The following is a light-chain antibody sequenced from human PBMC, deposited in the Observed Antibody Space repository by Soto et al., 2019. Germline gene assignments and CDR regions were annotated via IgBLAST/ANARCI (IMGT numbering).Light chain of an antibody. J-gene: IGKJ2*01. CDR3: KQSDSKVYT. V-gene: IGKV1-39*01. CDR2: AAS. CDR1: QSISSY. Sequence: DIQMTQSPSSLSASVGDRVTITCRASQSISSYLNWYQQKPGKAPKLLIYAASSLQSGVPSRFSGSGSGTDFTLTIITLQPEDFATYDYKQSDSKVYTFGQGTHLEIK.